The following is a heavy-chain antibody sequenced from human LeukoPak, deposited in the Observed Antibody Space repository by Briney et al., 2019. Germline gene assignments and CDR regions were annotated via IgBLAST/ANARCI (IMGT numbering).Heavy chain of an antibody. Sequence: GGSLRLSCAASGFTFSSFAMSWVRQAPGKGLEWVSPMSGSDGRTYYADSVKGRFTISRDNSKNTLYLQMNSLRAEDTAVYYCAKGYYGSGSYPTLDNWGQGTLVTVSS. D-gene: IGHD3-10*01. J-gene: IGHJ4*02. CDR3: AKGYYGSGSYPTLDN. V-gene: IGHV3-23*01. CDR1: GFTFSSFA. CDR2: MSGSDGRT.